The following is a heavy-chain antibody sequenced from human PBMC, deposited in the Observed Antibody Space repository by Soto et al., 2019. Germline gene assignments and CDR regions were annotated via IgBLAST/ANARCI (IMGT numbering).Heavy chain of an antibody. CDR1: GFSFSDSA. CDR3: ARGGEMGLNDY. Sequence: EVQLVESGGDLVQPGGSLRLSCAASGFSFSDSAMHWVRQASGKGLEWIARIRSKANSYLIAYDESVRGRFIISRDDSKNTAYLQMNDLKTEDTATYYCARGGEMGLNDYLGQGTLVTVS. J-gene: IGHJ4*02. V-gene: IGHV3-73*02. D-gene: IGHD1-26*01. CDR2: IRSKANSYLI.